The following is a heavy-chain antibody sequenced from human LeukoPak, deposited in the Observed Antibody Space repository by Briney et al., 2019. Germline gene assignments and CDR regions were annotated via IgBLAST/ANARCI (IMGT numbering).Heavy chain of an antibody. J-gene: IGHJ6*03. CDR3: ARTDSGSYYYYMDV. D-gene: IGHD1-26*01. V-gene: IGHV3-48*04. Sequence: GGSLRLSCAASGFTFSSYSMNWVRQAPGKGLEWVSYISSSSSTIYYADSVKGRFTISRDNAKNSLYLQMNSLRAEDTALYYCARTDSGSYYYYMDVWGKGPTVTVSS. CDR2: ISSSSSTI. CDR1: GFTFSSYS.